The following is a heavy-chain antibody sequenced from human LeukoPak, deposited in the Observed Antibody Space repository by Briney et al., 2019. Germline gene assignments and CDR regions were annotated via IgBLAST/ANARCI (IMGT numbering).Heavy chain of an antibody. CDR3: ARGRGARGYSYYTGQENWFDP. V-gene: IGHV1-18*04. CDR1: GYTFTSYG. CDR2: ISAYNGNT. Sequence: ASVKASCKASGYTFTSYGISWVRQPPGQGLEWMGWISAYNGNTNYAQKLQGRATMTTDPSTHTAYMEPRRLRSDGTAVYYCARGRGARGYSYYTGQENWFDPWGQGTLVTVSS. J-gene: IGHJ5*02. D-gene: IGHD5-18*01.